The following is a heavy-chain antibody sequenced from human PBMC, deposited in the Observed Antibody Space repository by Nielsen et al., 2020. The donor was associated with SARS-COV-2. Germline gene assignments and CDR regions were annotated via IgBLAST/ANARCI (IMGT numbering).Heavy chain of an antibody. CDR3: AAGSFGSSGQDY. Sequence: GESLKISCVASGFAFDDYTMHWVRQLPGKGLEWVSLISWDGGTAYYGDSVKGRFTISRDNSKNSLYLQMNSLRSEDTALYYCAAGSFGSSGQDYWGQGTLVTVSS. D-gene: IGHD5-18*01. V-gene: IGHV3-43*01. CDR2: ISWDGGTA. CDR1: GFAFDDYT. J-gene: IGHJ4*02.